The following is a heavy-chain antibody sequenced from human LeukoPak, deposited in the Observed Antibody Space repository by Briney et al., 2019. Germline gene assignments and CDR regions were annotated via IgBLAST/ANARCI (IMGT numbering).Heavy chain of an antibody. CDR2: ISSSSSYI. D-gene: IGHD3-16*01. V-gene: IGHV3-21*01. J-gene: IGHJ3*02. Sequence: PGGSLRLSCAASGFTFSSYSMNWVRQAPGKGLEWVSSISSSSSYIYYADSVKGRFTISRDNAKNPLYLQMNSPRAEDTAVYYCARDSGGGGGDIWGQGTMVTVSS. CDR1: GFTFSSYS. CDR3: ARDSGGGGGDI.